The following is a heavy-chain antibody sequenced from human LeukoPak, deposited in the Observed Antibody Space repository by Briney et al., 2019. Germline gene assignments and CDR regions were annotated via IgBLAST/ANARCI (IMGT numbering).Heavy chain of an antibody. CDR1: GYSISSGYY. V-gene: IGHV4-38-2*02. CDR2: IYHSGST. CDR3: ARELDVGVTFLY. D-gene: IGHD1-26*01. Sequence: SETLSLTCTVSGYSISSGYYWGWIRQPPGKGLEWIGSIYHSGSTYYNPSLKSRVTISVDTSKNQFSLKLSSVTAADTAVYYCARELDVGVTFLYWGQGTLVTVSS. J-gene: IGHJ4*02.